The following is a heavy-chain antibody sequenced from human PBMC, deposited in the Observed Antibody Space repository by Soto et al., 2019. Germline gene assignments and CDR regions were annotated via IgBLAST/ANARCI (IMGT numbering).Heavy chain of an antibody. CDR2: IYYSGST. Sequence: SETLSLTCTVSGGSISSGDYYWSWIRQPPGKGLEWIGYIYYSGSTYYNPSLKSRVTISVDTSKNQFSLKLSSVTAADTAVYYCARAGGRVHYYGMDVWGQGTTVTVSS. CDR1: GGSISSGDYY. D-gene: IGHD2-15*01. J-gene: IGHJ6*01. V-gene: IGHV4-30-4*01. CDR3: ARAGGRVHYYGMDV.